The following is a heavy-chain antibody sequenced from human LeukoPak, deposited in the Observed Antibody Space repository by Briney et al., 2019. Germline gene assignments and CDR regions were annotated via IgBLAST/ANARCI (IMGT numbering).Heavy chain of an antibody. D-gene: IGHD6-13*01. V-gene: IGHV1-8*01. CDR1: GYTFTSYD. Sequence: ASVKVSCKASGYTFTSYDINWVRQATGQGLEWMGWMNPNSGNTGYAQKFQGRVTMTRNTSISTAYMELSSLRSEDTAVYYCARGSGPQLVSTYWGQGTLVTVSS. CDR2: MNPNSGNT. CDR3: ARGSGPQLVSTY. J-gene: IGHJ4*02.